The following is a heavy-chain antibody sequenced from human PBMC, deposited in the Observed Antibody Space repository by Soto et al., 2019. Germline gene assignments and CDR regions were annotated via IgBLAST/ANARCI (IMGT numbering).Heavy chain of an antibody. CDR2: IYSSGST. CDR3: ARYDIIMTSLHAFDI. V-gene: IGHV4-59*01. J-gene: IGHJ3*02. Sequence: PSETLSLTCTVSGGSISSYYWSWMRQPPGKGLEWIGYIYSSGSTIYNPSLKSRVTISVDTSKNQFSLKLTSVTAADTAVYYCARYDIIMTSLHAFDIWGQGTMVTVSS. D-gene: IGHD3-22*01. CDR1: GGSISSYY.